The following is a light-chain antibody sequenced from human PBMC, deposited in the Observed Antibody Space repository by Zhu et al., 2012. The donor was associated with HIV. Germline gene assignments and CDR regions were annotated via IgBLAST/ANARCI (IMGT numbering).Light chain of an antibody. CDR3: QHYNNYPWT. J-gene: IGKJ1*01. Sequence: DIQMTQSPSHLSASVGDRVTITCRASQSINNWLAWYHQKPGKAPKLLIYKASNLESGVPSRFSGSGSGTEFTLTISSLQPDDFATYYCQHYNNYPWTFGQGTKVEVK. V-gene: IGKV1-5*03. CDR2: KAS. CDR1: QSINNW.